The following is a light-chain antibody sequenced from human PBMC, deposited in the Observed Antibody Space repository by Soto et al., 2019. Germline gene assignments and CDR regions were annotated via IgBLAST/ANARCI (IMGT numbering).Light chain of an antibody. CDR3: ETWDTDTRV. CDR1: SGHRSYI. Sequence: QLVLTQSSSASASLGSSVMLTCTLSSGHRSYIIAWHQQQPGKAPRYLMKLEGSGSYNKGSGVPHRFSGSSSGADRYLTISNLQSEDEADYYCETWDTDTRVFGGGTKLSVL. V-gene: IGLV4-60*03. J-gene: IGLJ3*02. CDR2: LEGSGSY.